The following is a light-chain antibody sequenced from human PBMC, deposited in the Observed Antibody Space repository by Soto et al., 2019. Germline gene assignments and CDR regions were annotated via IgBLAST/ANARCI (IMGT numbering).Light chain of an antibody. Sequence: QSVLTLPASVSGSPGQSITISCTGTSSDVGGSNYVSWYQQLPGKAPKLMIYEVSNRPSGVSNRFSGSKSGNTASLTISGLQAEDEADYYCASYTSSSSYVFGTGTTV. V-gene: IGLV2-14*01. CDR1: SSDVGGSNY. CDR2: EVS. CDR3: ASYTSSSSYV. J-gene: IGLJ1*01.